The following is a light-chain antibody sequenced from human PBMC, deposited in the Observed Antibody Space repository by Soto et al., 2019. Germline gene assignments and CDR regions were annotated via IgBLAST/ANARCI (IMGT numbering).Light chain of an antibody. CDR3: QQYNNWPWT. V-gene: IGKV3-15*01. CDR2: GAS. CDR1: QRVGSN. Sequence: EIVMTQSPATLSVSPGERDTLSCRASQRVGSNLAWYQQKPGQAPRLLVYGASTRATGIPVRYSGSGSGTEFTLTINSLQSEDVAVYYCQQYNNWPWTFAPGTKV. J-gene: IGKJ1*01.